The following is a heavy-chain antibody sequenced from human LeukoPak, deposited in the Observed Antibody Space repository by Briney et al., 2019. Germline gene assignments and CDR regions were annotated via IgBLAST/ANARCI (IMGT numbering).Heavy chain of an antibody. V-gene: IGHV3-7*01. CDR1: GLTVSSNY. CDR3: ARDLPVVGAPGFDY. J-gene: IGHJ4*02. Sequence: GGSLRLSCAASGLTVSSNYMSWVRQAPGKGLEWVANIKQDGGEKLYVDSVKGRFTISRDNAKNSLYLQMNSLRAEDTAIYYCARDLPVVGAPGFDYWGQGTPVTVSS. CDR2: IKQDGGEK. D-gene: IGHD1-26*01.